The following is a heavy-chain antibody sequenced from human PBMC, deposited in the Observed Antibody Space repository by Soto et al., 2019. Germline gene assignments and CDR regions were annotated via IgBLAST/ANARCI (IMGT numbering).Heavy chain of an antibody. Sequence: GSLRLSCAASGFTFPNYAMSWLRQAPGKGLEWVSAISGRGGTTYYADSVKGRFTISRDTSKNTLYVQMNSLRAEDTAVYYCAKVQSLIIGAFDIGGQGTMVTVS. CDR3: AKVQSLIIGAFDI. CDR2: ISGRGGTT. J-gene: IGHJ3*02. CDR1: GFTFPNYA. V-gene: IGHV3-23*01. D-gene: IGHD3-9*01.